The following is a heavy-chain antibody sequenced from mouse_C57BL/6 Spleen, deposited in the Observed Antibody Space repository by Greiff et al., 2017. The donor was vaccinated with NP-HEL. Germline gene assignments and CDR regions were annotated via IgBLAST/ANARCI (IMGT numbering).Heavy chain of an antibody. Sequence: VKLQESGPELVKPGASVKISCKASGYAFSSSWMNWVKQRPGKGLEWIGRIYPGDGDTNYNGKFKGKATLTADKSSSTAYMQLSSLTSEDSAVYFCARAAYYSKGNYFDYWGQGTTLTVSS. D-gene: IGHD2-5*01. J-gene: IGHJ2*01. CDR2: IYPGDGDT. CDR1: GYAFSSSW. V-gene: IGHV1-82*01. CDR3: ARAAYYSKGNYFDY.